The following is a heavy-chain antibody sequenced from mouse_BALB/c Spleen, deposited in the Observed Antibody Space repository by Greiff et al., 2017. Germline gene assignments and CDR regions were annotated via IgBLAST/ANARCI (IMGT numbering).Heavy chain of an antibody. Sequence: EVKLMESGGGLVKPGGSLKLSCAASGFTFSSYAMSWVRQTPEKRLEWVASISSGGSTYYPDSVKGRFTISRDNARNILYLQMSSLRSEDTAMYYCARYYDGNYAMDYWGQGTSVTVSS. CDR1: GFTFSSYA. CDR3: ARYYDGNYAMDY. V-gene: IGHV5-6-5*01. J-gene: IGHJ4*01. CDR2: ISSGGST. D-gene: IGHD1-1*01.